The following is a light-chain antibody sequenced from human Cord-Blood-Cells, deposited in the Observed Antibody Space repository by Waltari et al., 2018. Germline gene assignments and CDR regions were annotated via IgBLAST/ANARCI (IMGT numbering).Light chain of an antibody. CDR2: GAS. Sequence: EIVLTQSPGTLSLSPGERATLSCRASQSVSSSYLAWYQQKPGQAHRLLIYGASSRATGIPDRFSGSGSGTDFTLTISRLEPEDFAVYYCQQYGSSYTFGPGSKLEIK. CDR3: QQYGSSYT. V-gene: IGKV3-20*01. CDR1: QSVSSSY. J-gene: IGKJ2*01.